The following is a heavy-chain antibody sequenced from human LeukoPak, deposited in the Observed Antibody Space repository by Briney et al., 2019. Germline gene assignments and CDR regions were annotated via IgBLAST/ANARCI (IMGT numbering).Heavy chain of an antibody. CDR1: GGSISSSNW. CDR3: ARGCSGGSCYSQFDY. V-gene: IGHV4-4*02. D-gene: IGHD2-15*01. CDR2: IYHSGST. J-gene: IGHJ4*02. Sequence: PSGTLSLTCAVSGGSISSSNWWSWGRPPPGKGLEWIGEIYHSGSTNYNPSLKSRVTISVDKSKNQFSLKLSSVTAADTAVYYCARGCSGGSCYSQFDYWGQGTLVTVSS.